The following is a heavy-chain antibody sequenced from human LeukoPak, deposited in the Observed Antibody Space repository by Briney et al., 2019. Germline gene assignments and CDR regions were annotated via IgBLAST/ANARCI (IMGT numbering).Heavy chain of an antibody. Sequence: SETLSLTCSVSSGSISSYYWSWIRQPPGKGLEWIGYIYYSGRTSYNPSLKSRVTISVDTSKNHFSLTLSSVTAADTAVYYCARDLTDYYELDYWGQGTLVTVSS. D-gene: IGHD3-22*01. J-gene: IGHJ4*02. CDR1: SGSISSYY. CDR2: IYYSGRT. V-gene: IGHV4-59*01. CDR3: ARDLTDYYELDY.